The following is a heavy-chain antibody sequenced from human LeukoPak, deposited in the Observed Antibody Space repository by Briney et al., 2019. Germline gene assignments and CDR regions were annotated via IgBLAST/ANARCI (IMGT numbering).Heavy chain of an antibody. CDR2: INSSSSTI. V-gene: IGHV3-48*04. CDR3: ARGITMVRGVPFDY. Sequence: PGGSLRLSCAASGFTFSSYSMNWVRQAPGKGLEWVSYINSSSSTIYYADSVKGRFTISRDNAKNSLYLQMNSLRAEDTAVYYCARGITMVRGVPFDYWGQGTLVTVSS. CDR1: GFTFSSYS. J-gene: IGHJ4*02. D-gene: IGHD3-10*01.